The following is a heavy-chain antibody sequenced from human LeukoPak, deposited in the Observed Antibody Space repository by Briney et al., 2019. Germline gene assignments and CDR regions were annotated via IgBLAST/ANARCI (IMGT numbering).Heavy chain of an antibody. D-gene: IGHD3-22*01. CDR3: AKGFYDNSASGVFDI. V-gene: IGHV3-23*01. J-gene: IGHJ3*02. CDR1: GFTFSSFA. CDR2: ISASGGST. Sequence: GGSLRLSCAASGFTFSSFATSWVRKAPGKGLEWVSGISASGGSTYYADSVKGRFTISRDNSKNTLYLQMNSLRAEDTAVYYCAKGFYDNSASGVFDIWGQGTMVTVSS.